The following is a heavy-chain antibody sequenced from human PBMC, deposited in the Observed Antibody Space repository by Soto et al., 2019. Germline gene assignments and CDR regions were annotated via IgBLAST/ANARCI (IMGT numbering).Heavy chain of an antibody. D-gene: IGHD2-15*01. CDR3: ARSVVVAATPRSPCFDP. Sequence: PSETLSLTCTVSGGSISSYYWSWFRQPPGKGLEWIGYIYYSGSTNYNPSLKSRVTISVDTSKNQFSLKLSSVTAADTAVYYCARSVVVAATPRSPCFDPWGQGTLVTVSP. V-gene: IGHV4-59*01. CDR2: IYYSGST. J-gene: IGHJ5*02. CDR1: GGSISSYY.